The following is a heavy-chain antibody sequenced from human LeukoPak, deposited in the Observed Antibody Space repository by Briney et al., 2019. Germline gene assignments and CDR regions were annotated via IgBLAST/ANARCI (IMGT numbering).Heavy chain of an antibody. CDR3: AREPRPCGGDCYPYYFDY. J-gene: IGHJ4*02. CDR1: GYTFTSYD. V-gene: IGHV1-8*01. CDR2: MNPNSGNT. Sequence: GASVKVSCKASGYTFTSYDINWVRQATGQGLEWMGWMNPNSGNTGYAQKFQGRVTMTRNTSISTAYMELSSLRSEDTAVYYCAREPRPCGGDCYPYYFDYWGQGTLVTVSS. D-gene: IGHD2-21*01.